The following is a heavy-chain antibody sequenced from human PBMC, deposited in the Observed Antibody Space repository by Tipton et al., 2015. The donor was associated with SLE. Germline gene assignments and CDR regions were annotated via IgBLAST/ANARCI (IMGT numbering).Heavy chain of an antibody. J-gene: IGHJ4*02. CDR1: GVSISRSSYY. V-gene: IGHV4-39*07. Sequence: GLVKPSKTLSLICTVSGVSISRSSYYWSWIRQTPGKGLEWIGEINHSGSTNYNPSLKSRVTISVDTSKNQFSLKLGSVTAADTAIYYCARSYGNLYYFDYWGQGTLVTVSS. CDR2: INHSGST. CDR3: ARSYGNLYYFDY. D-gene: IGHD4-17*01.